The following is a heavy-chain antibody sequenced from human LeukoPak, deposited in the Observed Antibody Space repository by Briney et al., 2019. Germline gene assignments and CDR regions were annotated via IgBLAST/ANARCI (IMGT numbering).Heavy chain of an antibody. D-gene: IGHD6-19*01. CDR3: ARDPTRSGWLDS. CDR2: ISTSSSPM. V-gene: IGHV3-48*04. Sequence: PGGSLRLSCAVSGFNFSSFSMSWVRQAPGKGLEWISYISTSSSPMYYADSVKGRFTISRDNAKNSLSLQMNSLRAEDTAVYYCARDPTRSGWLDSWGQGTLVTVSS. J-gene: IGHJ5*01. CDR1: GFNFSSFS.